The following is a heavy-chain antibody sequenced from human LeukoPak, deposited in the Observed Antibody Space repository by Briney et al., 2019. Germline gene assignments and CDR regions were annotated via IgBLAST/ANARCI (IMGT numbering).Heavy chain of an antibody. D-gene: IGHD5-12*01. CDR1: GGSISSYY. Sequence: SETLSLSCAVSGGSISSYYWSWIRQPPGKGLEWTGDIYYSGSTNYNPSLKSRVTISVDTSKNQFSLNLSSVTAADTAVYYCARHERYNGYDYYFDYWGQGTLVTVSS. V-gene: IGHV4-59*08. CDR2: IYYSGST. CDR3: ARHERYNGYDYYFDY. J-gene: IGHJ4*02.